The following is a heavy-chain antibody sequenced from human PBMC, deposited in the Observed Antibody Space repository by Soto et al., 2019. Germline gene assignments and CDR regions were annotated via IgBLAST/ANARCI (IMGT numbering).Heavy chain of an antibody. CDR1: GFSLSRYG. J-gene: IGHJ5*02. V-gene: IGHV3-33*01. CDR2: IWYHGTTK. Sequence: HHGGSLRLSCEVSGFSLSRYGMHWVRQAPGKGLEWVAVIWYHGTTKNYADSVKGRFTISRDISKNTVYLQMDSLEVEDTGVYYCARDGDTTSHLNWFDPWGQGVMVTVSS. D-gene: IGHD3-10*01. CDR3: ARDGDTTSHLNWFDP.